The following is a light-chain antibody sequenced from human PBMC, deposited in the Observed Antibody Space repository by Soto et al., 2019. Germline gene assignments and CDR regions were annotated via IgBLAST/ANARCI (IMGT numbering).Light chain of an antibody. CDR2: GAS. CDR1: QRVSNN. V-gene: IGKV3-15*01. J-gene: IGKJ2*01. CDR3: QQYNNWPPPYT. Sequence: EIVMTQSPATLSVSPGERATLSCRASQRVSNNLAWYQHKPGQAPRLLIYGASSRATGVPARFRGSGSETDFTLTISSLQSEDVAVYFCQQYNNWPPPYTFGQGTKLEIK.